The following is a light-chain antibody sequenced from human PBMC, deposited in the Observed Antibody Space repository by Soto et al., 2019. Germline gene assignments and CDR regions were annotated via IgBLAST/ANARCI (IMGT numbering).Light chain of an antibody. Sequence: QSVLTQPPSVSEAPRQRVTISCSGSSSNIGNNAVNWYQQLPGKAPKLLIYYDDLLPSGVSDRFSGSKSGTSASLAISGLQSEDDADYYCAAWDDSLNARVFGGGTKLTVL. CDR3: AAWDDSLNARV. J-gene: IGLJ2*01. CDR2: YDD. V-gene: IGLV1-36*01. CDR1: SSNIGNNA.